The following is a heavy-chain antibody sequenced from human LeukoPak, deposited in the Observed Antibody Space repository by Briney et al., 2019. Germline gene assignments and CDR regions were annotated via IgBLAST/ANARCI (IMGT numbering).Heavy chain of an antibody. J-gene: IGHJ4*02. CDR3: ARGGEGYYYGSGSVDY. V-gene: IGHV3-74*01. D-gene: IGHD3-10*01. CDR2: INSDGSST. Sequence: GGSLRLSSAASGFTFSSYWMHWVRQAPGKGLVWVSRINSDGSSTSYADSVKGRFTISRDNAKNTLYLQMNSLRAEDTAVYYCARGGEGYYYGSGSVDYWGQGTLVTVSS. CDR1: GFTFSSYW.